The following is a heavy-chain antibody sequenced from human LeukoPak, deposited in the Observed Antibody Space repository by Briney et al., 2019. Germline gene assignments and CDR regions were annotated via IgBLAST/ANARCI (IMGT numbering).Heavy chain of an antibody. CDR1: GGSISSYY. V-gene: IGHV4-59*01. CDR2: IYHTGSI. CDR3: ARALQTRRFDY. J-gene: IGHJ4*02. Sequence: SSQTLSLTCPVAGGSISSYYWSWVRQPPGKGLEWIGYIYHTGSINYNPSLKSRVTISVDTSKNQFSLKVNSVTAADTAVYYCARALQTRRFDYWGQGTLVTVSS.